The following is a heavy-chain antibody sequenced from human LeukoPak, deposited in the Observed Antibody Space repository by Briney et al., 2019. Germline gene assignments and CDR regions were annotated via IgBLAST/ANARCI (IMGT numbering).Heavy chain of an antibody. CDR2: ISYDGSNK. J-gene: IGHJ4*02. CDR1: GFTFSSYG. CDR3: GKGVDY. V-gene: IGHV3-30*18. Sequence: GGSLRLSCAASGFTFSSYGMHWVRQAPGKGLEWVAVISYDGSNKYYADSVKGRFTISRDNSKNTLYLQMNSLRAEDTAVYYCGKGVDYWGQGTLVTVSS.